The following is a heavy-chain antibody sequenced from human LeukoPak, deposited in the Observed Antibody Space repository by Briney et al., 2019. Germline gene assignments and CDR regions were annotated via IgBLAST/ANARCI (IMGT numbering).Heavy chain of an antibody. D-gene: IGHD3-9*01. V-gene: IGHV4-39*07. CDR1: GGSISSSSYY. CDR3: ARGFPHDILTGYYPLYYFDY. J-gene: IGHJ4*02. CDR2: INHSGST. Sequence: SETLSLTCTVSGGSISSSSYYWSWIRQPPGQGLEWIGEINHSGSTNYNPSLKSRVTISVDTSKNQFSLRLSSVTAADTAVYYCARGFPHDILTGYYPLYYFDYWGQGTLVTVSS.